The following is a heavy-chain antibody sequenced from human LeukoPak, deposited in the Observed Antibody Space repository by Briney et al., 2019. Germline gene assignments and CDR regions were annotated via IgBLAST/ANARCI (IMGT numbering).Heavy chain of an antibody. Sequence: GFLRLSCAASGFTFSSYSMNWVRQAPGKGLEWVSSISSSSSYIYYADSVKGRFTFSRDNSKNTLYLQMNSLRAEDTAVYYCAKEEGYYYDSGGYYVEYFQHWGQGTLVTVSS. J-gene: IGHJ1*01. D-gene: IGHD3-22*01. CDR3: AKEEGYYYDSGGYYVEYFQH. CDR2: ISSSSSYI. CDR1: GFTFSSYS. V-gene: IGHV3-21*04.